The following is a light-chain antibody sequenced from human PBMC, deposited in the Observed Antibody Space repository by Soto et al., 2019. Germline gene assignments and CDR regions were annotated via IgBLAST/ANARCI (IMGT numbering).Light chain of an antibody. V-gene: IGKV3-15*01. J-gene: IGKJ1*01. CDR2: DAS. Sequence: RVMTQSPVTLSVSPGERVTLSCRASQAISNNLAWYQQKPGQAPRLLIFDASTRATGIPARFSGSGSGTEFTLTISSLQSEDVAVYFCQEYDNWPPEGPFGQGTKVEI. CDR1: QAISNN. CDR3: QEYDNWPPEGP.